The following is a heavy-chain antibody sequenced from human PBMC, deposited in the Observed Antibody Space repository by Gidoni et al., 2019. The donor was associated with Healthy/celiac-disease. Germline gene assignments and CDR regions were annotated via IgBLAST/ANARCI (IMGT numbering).Heavy chain of an antibody. CDR2: IFSNDEK. J-gene: IGHJ4*02. CDR3: ARITRIAAAGMGTYYFDY. Sequence: AHIFSNDEKSYSTSLKSRLTISKDTSKSQVVLTMTNMDPVDTATYYCARITRIAAAGMGTYYFDYWGQGTLVTVSS. V-gene: IGHV2-26*01. D-gene: IGHD6-13*01.